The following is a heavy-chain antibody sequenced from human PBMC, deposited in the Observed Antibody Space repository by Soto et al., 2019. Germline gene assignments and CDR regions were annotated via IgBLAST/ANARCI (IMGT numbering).Heavy chain of an antibody. Sequence: QVQLVESGGGMVQPGRSLRLSCAASGFTFSSYGMHWVRQAPGKGLEWVAVISYDGSNKYYADSVKGRFTISRDNSKNTLYLQMNSLRAEDTAVYYCAKGGGYCSGGSCYDFDYWGQGTLVTVSS. D-gene: IGHD2-15*01. CDR1: GFTFSSYG. V-gene: IGHV3-30*18. CDR3: AKGGGYCSGGSCYDFDY. J-gene: IGHJ4*02. CDR2: ISYDGSNK.